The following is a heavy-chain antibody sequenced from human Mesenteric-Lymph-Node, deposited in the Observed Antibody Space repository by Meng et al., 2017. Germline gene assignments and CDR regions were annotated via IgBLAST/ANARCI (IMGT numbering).Heavy chain of an antibody. D-gene: IGHD6-13*01. V-gene: IGHV3-30-3*01. CDR2: ISYDGTNK. CDR1: GLSFNTHA. J-gene: IGHJ4*02. CDR3: MSEIRKAPTGTDY. Sequence: QVQLVESGGGVVQPGRSLRPSCVASGLSFNTHAMHWVRQAPGKGLEWVAVISYDGTNKYYADSVMGRFTISRDNSKSTLFLQMNSLRAEDTAMYYCMSEIRKAPTGTDYWGQGTLVTVSS.